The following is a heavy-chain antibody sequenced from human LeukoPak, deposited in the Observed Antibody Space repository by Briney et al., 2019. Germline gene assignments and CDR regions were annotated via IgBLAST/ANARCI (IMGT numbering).Heavy chain of an antibody. D-gene: IGHD3-22*01. CDR1: GGSISSSSYY. CDR2: IYYSGSY. CDR3: ARKFYDTSGFYPYYFDY. Sequence: PSETPSLTCTVSGGSISSSSYYWGWIRQPPGKELEWIGSIYYSGSYYYNLSLKSRLTISVDTSKNQFSLKLSSVTAADTAVYYCARKFYDTSGFYPYYFDYWGQGTLVTVSS. V-gene: IGHV4-39*01. J-gene: IGHJ4*02.